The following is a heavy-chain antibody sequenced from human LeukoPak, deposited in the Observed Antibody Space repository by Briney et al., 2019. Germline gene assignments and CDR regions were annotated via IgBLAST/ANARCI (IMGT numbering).Heavy chain of an antibody. J-gene: IGHJ4*02. D-gene: IGHD3-3*01. Sequence: PGGSLRLSCPASGFTFSSYAMSWVRQAPGKGLEWVSAISGSGGSTYYAHSVKGRFTISRDNSKNTLYLQMNSLRAEDTAVYYCGKAGDFTYYDFWSGYCVDYWGQGTLVTVSS. CDR2: ISGSGGST. CDR3: GKAGDFTYYDFWSGYCVDY. V-gene: IGHV3-23*01. CDR1: GFTFSSYA.